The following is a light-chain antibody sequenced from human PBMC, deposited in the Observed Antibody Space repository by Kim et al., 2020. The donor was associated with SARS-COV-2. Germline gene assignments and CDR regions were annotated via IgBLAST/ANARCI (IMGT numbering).Light chain of an antibody. CDR1: SSNIGSNT. J-gene: IGLJ1*01. Sequence: QSVLTQPPSASGTPGQRVTISCSGSSSNIGSNTVNWYQQLPGTAPKLLIYSNNQRPSGVPDRFPASKSGTSASLAISGLQSEDEADYYCAAWDDSLNGPVFGTGTKVTVL. CDR2: SNN. CDR3: AAWDDSLNGPV. V-gene: IGLV1-44*01.